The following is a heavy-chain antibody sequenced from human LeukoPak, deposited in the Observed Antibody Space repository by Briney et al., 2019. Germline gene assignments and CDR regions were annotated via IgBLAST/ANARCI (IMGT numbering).Heavy chain of an antibody. CDR2: INPNSGGT. CDR1: GYTFTRHY. Sequence: ASVKVSCKASGYTFTRHYMHWVRQAPGQGLEWMGWINPNSGGTNYAQKFQGRVTMTRDTSISTAYMELSRLRSDDTAVYYCARDPDYVWGSYRSDAFDIWGQGTMVTVSS. D-gene: IGHD3-16*02. CDR3: ARDPDYVWGSYRSDAFDI. J-gene: IGHJ3*02. V-gene: IGHV1-2*02.